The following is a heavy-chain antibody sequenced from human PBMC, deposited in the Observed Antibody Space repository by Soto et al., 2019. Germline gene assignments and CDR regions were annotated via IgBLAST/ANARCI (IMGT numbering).Heavy chain of an antibody. V-gene: IGHV4-61*01. J-gene: IGHJ4*02. CDR1: GGSISSSSYY. Sequence: PSETLSLTCTVSGGSISSSSYYWSWIRQPPGKGLEWIGYIYYSGSTNYNPSLKSRVTISVDTSKNQFSLKLSSVTAADTAVYYCARSDGRYWGQGTLVPVSS. CDR3: ARSDGRY. CDR2: IYYSGST.